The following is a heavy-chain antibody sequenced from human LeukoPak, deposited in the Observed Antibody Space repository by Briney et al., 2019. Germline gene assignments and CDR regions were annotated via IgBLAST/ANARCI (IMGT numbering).Heavy chain of an antibody. V-gene: IGHV3-7*01. Sequence: GGSLRLXCXXSXXXXXSYWMNWVRQAPGKGLEWVANIKEDGNEKYYVDSVKGRFTISRDNAKNSMFLQMNSLRAEDTAVYYCAREYCSGGRCYSGAFDIWGQGTLVSVSS. D-gene: IGHD2-15*01. J-gene: IGHJ3*02. CDR3: AREYCSGGRCYSGAFDI. CDR1: XXXXXSYW. CDR2: IKEDGNEK.